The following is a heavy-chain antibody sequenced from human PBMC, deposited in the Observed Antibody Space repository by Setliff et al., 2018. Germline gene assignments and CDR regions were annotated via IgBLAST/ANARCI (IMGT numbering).Heavy chain of an antibody. Sequence: GASVKVSCKASGYTFTGYYMDWVRQAPGQGLEWMGWINPNSGGTNYAQKFQGWVTMTTDESTSTAYMELSSMRSEDTAVYYCARTSGYEKHYYYYYGMDVWGQGTTVTVSS. D-gene: IGHD5-12*01. J-gene: IGHJ6*02. CDR2: INPNSGGT. CDR3: ARTSGYEKHYYYYYGMDV. V-gene: IGHV1-2*04. CDR1: GYTFTGYY.